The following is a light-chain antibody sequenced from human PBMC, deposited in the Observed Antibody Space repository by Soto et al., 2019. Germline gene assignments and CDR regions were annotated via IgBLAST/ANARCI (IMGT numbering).Light chain of an antibody. CDR3: CSYAGSSTLYV. CDR1: RSDVGSYNL. J-gene: IGLJ1*01. Sequence: QSALTQPASVSGSPVQSITISCTGTRSDVGSYNLVSWYQQHPGKSPKRMIYEGSKRPSGVSNRFSGSKSGNTASLTISGLQAEDEADYYCCSYAGSSTLYVFGTGTKLTVL. CDR2: EGS. V-gene: IGLV2-23*01.